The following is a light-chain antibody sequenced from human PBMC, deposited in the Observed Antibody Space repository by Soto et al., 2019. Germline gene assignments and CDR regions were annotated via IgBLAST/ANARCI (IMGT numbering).Light chain of an antibody. J-gene: IGKJ5*01. CDR2: GAS. Sequence: EIVMTQSPATLSVSPGQRASLSCRASQCVSTTVAWYHQKPGQAPRLLVYGASSRATGIPDRFSGSGSGTDFTLTTSRLEPEDFAVYYCQQYGSSPITFGQGTRLEIK. CDR1: QCVSTTV. V-gene: IGKV3-20*01. CDR3: QQYGSSPIT.